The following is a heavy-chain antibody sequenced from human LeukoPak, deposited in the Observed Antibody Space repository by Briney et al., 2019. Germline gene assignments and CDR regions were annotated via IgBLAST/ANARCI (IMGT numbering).Heavy chain of an antibody. CDR2: ISSSGRTA. J-gene: IGHJ4*02. CDR3: AREVRYFALGDY. Sequence: GGSLRLSCVASGLTFSSYEMNWVRQTPGKGLEWVSYISSSGRTAYYADPVRGRFTISRDNAKNSLYLQMNSLRAEDTAVYYCAREVRYFALGDYWGQGTLVTVSS. CDR1: GLTFSSYE. D-gene: IGHD3-9*01. V-gene: IGHV3-48*03.